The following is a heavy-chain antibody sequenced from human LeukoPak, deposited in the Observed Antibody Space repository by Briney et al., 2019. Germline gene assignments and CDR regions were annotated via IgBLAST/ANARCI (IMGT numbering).Heavy chain of an antibody. D-gene: IGHD5-12*01. J-gene: IGHJ4*02. CDR3: ARGDSGYDFAPFDY. V-gene: IGHV1-18*01. CDR1: GYTFTRYG. CDR2: ISANNGNT. Sequence: ASVKVSCKASGYTFTRYGIIWVRQAPGQGLEWMGWISANNGNTNYAQKLQGRVTITTDTSTSTAYMELRSLRSDDTAVYYCARGDSGYDFAPFDYWGQGTLGTVSS.